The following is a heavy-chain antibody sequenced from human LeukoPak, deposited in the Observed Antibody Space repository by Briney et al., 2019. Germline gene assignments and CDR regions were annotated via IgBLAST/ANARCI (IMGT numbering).Heavy chain of an antibody. V-gene: IGHV3-23*01. CDR2: ISGSGGSI. Sequence: GGSLRLSSAASGFTFSSYAMSWVRQAPGKGLELVSSISGSGGSIYYADSVKGRFTISRDNSKSTLYLQMNSLRAEDTAIYYCAKEAVAAAGPFDYWGQGTLVTVSS. CDR1: GFTFSSYA. CDR3: AKEAVAAAGPFDY. D-gene: IGHD6-13*01. J-gene: IGHJ4*02.